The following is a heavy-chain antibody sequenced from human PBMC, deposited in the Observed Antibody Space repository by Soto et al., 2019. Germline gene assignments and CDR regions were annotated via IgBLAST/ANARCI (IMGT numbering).Heavy chain of an antibody. V-gene: IGHV3-30-3*01. CDR1: GFTFSNYA. D-gene: IGHD3-22*01. Sequence: QVQLVESGGGVVQPGKSLRLSCVASGFTFSNYAIHWFRQAPGKGLEWVAVISSDGSNKDYADSVKGRFTISRDNSENTLYLQINSLRSEATAVYYCARDHYYDSSGYCDYWGQGTLVTVSS. CDR3: ARDHYYDSSGYCDY. J-gene: IGHJ4*02. CDR2: ISSDGSNK.